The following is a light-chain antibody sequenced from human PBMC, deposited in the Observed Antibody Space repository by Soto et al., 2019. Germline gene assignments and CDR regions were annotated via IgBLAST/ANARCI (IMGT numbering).Light chain of an antibody. J-gene: IGKJ1*01. CDR3: QKYNNWPQWK. CDR2: GAS. V-gene: IGKV3-15*01. CDR1: QNIHTN. Sequence: EILMTQSPDTLSVSPVSLSTPSCLAGQNIHTNLAWYQQNPVQAPRLLIYGASNRATGIPDRFSGSGSGTEFTLTIRRLKSEDFAVYYCQKYNNWPQWKVGKGHKVAIK.